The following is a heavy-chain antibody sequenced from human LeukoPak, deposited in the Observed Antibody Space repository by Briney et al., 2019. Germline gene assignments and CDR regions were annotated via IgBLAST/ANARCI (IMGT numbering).Heavy chain of an antibody. J-gene: IGHJ4*02. CDR3: ARDFYDFWSGYHDS. CDR1: GGSISGYY. V-gene: IGHV4-59*01. D-gene: IGHD3-3*01. CDR2: IYYSGTT. Sequence: SETLSLTCTVSGGSISGYYWSWIRQPPGKGLEWIGYIYYSGTTNYNPSLKSRVTISVDTSKNQFSLKLSSVTAADTAVYFCARDFYDFWSGYHDSWGQGTLVSVSS.